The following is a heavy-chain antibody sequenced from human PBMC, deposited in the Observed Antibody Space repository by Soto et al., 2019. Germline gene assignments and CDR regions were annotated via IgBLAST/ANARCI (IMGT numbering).Heavy chain of an antibody. Sequence: QVQLVESGGGVVQAGRSLRLSCATSGFNFRNHAMHWVRQAPGKGLEWLAQIWFDGSKKNYADSVKGRFTISRDNSKNIFYVQMDDLRAGDTAVYYCAGDGQQLDPYTLDFWGRGTTVTVSS. CDR1: GFNFRNHA. CDR2: IWFDGSKK. D-gene: IGHD6-13*01. J-gene: IGHJ6*02. CDR3: AGDGQQLDPYTLDF. V-gene: IGHV3-33*01.